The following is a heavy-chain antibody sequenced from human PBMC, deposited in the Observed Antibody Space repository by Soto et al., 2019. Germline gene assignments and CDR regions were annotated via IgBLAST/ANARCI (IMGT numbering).Heavy chain of an antibody. CDR3: ARDSSAVVVVVAAVDY. J-gene: IGHJ4*02. D-gene: IGHD2-15*01. Sequence: EVQLVESGGGLVKPGGSLRLSCAASGFTFSSYSMNWVRQAPGKGLEWVSSISSSSSYIYYADSVKGRFTISRDNAKNSLYLQMNSLRAEDTAVYYCARDSSAVVVVVAAVDYWGQGTLVTVSS. CDR2: ISSSSSYI. CDR1: GFTFSSYS. V-gene: IGHV3-21*01.